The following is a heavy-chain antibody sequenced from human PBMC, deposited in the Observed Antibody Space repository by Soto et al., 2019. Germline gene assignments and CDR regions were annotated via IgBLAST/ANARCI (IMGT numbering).Heavy chain of an antibody. V-gene: IGHV3-43*01. CDR2: ISYDGEDT. CDR1: GFDFEDYT. Sequence: GGSLRLSCVASGFDFEDYTMHWVRQAPGKGLECVSRISYDGEDTFYADSVRGRFTMTSDNSRNSLFLLMNNLTPEDSSVYYCAKDGAYYFDHWGQGTLVTVSS. CDR3: AKDGAYYFDH. J-gene: IGHJ4*02.